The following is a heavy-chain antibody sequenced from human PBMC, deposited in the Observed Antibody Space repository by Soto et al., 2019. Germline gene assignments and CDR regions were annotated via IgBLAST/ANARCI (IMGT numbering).Heavy chain of an antibody. CDR1: GFTFSSYA. CDR3: AKRVMTSSSGGFDI. Sequence: GGSLRLSCAASGFTFSSYAMTWVRQAPGKGLEWVSGISGSATSTYYADSVKGRFSISRDNSRNTLFLQVNSLRVEDTAVYYCAKRVMTSSSGGFDIWGQGTMVTVSS. CDR2: ISGSATST. V-gene: IGHV3-23*01. D-gene: IGHD3-16*01. J-gene: IGHJ3*02.